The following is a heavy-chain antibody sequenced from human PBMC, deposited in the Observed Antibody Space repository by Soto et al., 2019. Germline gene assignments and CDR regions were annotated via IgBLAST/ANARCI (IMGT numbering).Heavy chain of an antibody. V-gene: IGHV3-48*03. J-gene: IGHJ6*02. CDR3: ATVTTVVTPDYYYGMDV. D-gene: IGHD4-17*01. Sequence: GGSLRLSCAASGFTFSSYEMNWVRQAPGKGLEWVSYISSSGSTIYYADSVKGRFTISRDSAKNSLYLKMNSLRAEDTAVYYCATVTTVVTPDYYYGMDVWGQGTTVTVSS. CDR1: GFTFSSYE. CDR2: ISSSGSTI.